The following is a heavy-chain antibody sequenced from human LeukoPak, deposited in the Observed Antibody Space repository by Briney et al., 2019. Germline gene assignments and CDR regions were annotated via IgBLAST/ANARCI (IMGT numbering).Heavy chain of an antibody. CDR3: ARQRGAGFDP. J-gene: IGHJ5*02. CDR1: GGSISSHY. D-gene: IGHD3-10*01. Sequence: SETLSLTCTVSGGSISSHYWSWVRQPPGKGLEWIGYIYYSGSTNYNPSLKSRVTISVDTSKNQFSLKLSSVTAADTAVYYCARQRGAGFDPWGQGTLVTVSS. CDR2: IYYSGST. V-gene: IGHV4-59*11.